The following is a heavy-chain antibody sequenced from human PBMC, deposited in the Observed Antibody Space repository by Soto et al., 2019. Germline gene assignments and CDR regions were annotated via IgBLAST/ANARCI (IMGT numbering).Heavy chain of an antibody. Sequence: SETLSLTCAVSGGSISSGGYNWSWIRQPPGKELVWIGYIYYSGSTNYNPSLKSRVTISVDTSKNQFSLKLSSVTAADTAVYYCASLWGWSVDYWGQGTLVTVSS. CDR3: ASLWGWSVDY. J-gene: IGHJ4*02. CDR1: GGSISSGGYN. CDR2: IYYSGST. V-gene: IGHV4-61*08. D-gene: IGHD3-16*01.